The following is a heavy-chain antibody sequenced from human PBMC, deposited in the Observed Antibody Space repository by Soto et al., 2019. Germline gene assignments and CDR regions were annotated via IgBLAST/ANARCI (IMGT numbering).Heavy chain of an antibody. J-gene: IGHJ6*02. CDR3: ARVVPAAMLYYYYGMDV. CDR2: INHSGST. Sequence: SETLSLSCTVSGASISSTNYYWGWIRQPPGKGLEWIGEINHSGSTNYNPSLKSRVTISVDTSKNQFSLKLSSVTAADTAVYYCARVVPAAMLYYYYGMDVWGQGTTVTVSS. CDR1: GASISSTNYY. V-gene: IGHV4-39*07. D-gene: IGHD2-2*01.